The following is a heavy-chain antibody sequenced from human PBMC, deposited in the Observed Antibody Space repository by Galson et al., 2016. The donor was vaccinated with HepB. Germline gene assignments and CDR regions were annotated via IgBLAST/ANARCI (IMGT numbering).Heavy chain of an antibody. Sequence: SLRLSCAGSGLTFSNYAMTWVRQAPGKGLEWVSAISGSADGTYYADSVKGRFTISRDNSKNTLFLQMNSLRAEDTAVYYCAKGLGPTEYYFDYWGQGTLVTVSS. J-gene: IGHJ4*02. CDR3: AKGLGPTEYYFDY. V-gene: IGHV3-23*01. D-gene: IGHD1-26*01. CDR1: GLTFSNYA. CDR2: ISGSADGT.